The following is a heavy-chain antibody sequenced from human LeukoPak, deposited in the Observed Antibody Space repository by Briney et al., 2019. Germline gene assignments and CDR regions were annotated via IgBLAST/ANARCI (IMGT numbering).Heavy chain of an antibody. CDR3: ARGHRAWSY. D-gene: IGHD3-3*01. Sequence: GGSLRLSCSASGFTFSSYWVTWVRQAPGKGLEWVANVKQDGSEKNYVDSVKGRFTISRDNAKNSLYLQMNSLRVDDTAVYYCARGHRAWSYWGQGTLVTVSS. V-gene: IGHV3-7*01. CDR2: VKQDGSEK. J-gene: IGHJ4*02. CDR1: GFTFSSYW.